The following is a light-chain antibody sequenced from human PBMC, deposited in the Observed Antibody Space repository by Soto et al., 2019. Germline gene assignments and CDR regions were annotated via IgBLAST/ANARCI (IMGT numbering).Light chain of an antibody. CDR3: LLSYSGGNWV. V-gene: IGLV7-46*01. J-gene: IGLJ3*02. Sequence: QAVVTQEPSLTVSPGGTVTLTCSSNTGAVTSGHYPHWLQQRPGQAPRTLIYDTSNKQSWTPARFSGSLLGGKAALTLSGAQPEDEADYYCLLSYSGGNWVFGGGTKLTVL. CDR1: TGAVTSGHY. CDR2: DTS.